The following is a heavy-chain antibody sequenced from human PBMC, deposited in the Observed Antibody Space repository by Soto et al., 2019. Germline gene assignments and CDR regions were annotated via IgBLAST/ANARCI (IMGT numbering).Heavy chain of an antibody. V-gene: IGHV4-31*03. J-gene: IGHJ3*01. D-gene: IGHD2-8*01. CDR3: ARDPEW. Sequence: SETLSLTCIVSGGSISSGGYYWSWIRQHPGKGLEWIGYIYNSGSTYYNASLKSRVTISADTSRNQFSLQMNSVTAADTAVYYCARDPEWWAQGSMVTGSS. CDR2: IYNSGST. CDR1: GGSISSGGYY.